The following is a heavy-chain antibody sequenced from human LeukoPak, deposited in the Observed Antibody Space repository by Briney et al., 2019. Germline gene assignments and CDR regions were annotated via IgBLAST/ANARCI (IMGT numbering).Heavy chain of an antibody. CDR2: IYYSGST. CDR1: GGSISSYY. CDR3: ASVGSYYYDSSGPSNAFDI. V-gene: IGHV4-59*01. J-gene: IGHJ3*02. Sequence: SETLSLTCTVSGGSISSYYWSWIRQPPGKGLEWIGYIYYSGSTNYNPSLKSRVTISVDTSKNQFSLKLSSVPAADPAVYYCASVGSYYYDSSGPSNAFDIWGQGTMVTVSS. D-gene: IGHD3-22*01.